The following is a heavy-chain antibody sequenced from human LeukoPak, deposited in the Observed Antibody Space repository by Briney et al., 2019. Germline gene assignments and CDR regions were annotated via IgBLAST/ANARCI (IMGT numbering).Heavy chain of an antibody. CDR2: MNPNSGNT. D-gene: IGHD6-19*01. Sequence: ASVKVSCKASGYTFTSYDINWVRQATGQGLEWMGWMNPNSGNTGYAQKFQGRVTITRNTSISTAYMELSSLRSDDTAFYYCARVAAMAGIGWGDFDYWGQGTLVTVSS. CDR3: ARVAAMAGIGWGDFDY. V-gene: IGHV1-8*03. J-gene: IGHJ4*02. CDR1: GYTFTSYD.